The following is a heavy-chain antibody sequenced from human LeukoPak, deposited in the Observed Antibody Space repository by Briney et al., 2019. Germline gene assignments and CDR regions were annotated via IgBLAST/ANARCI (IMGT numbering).Heavy chain of an antibody. Sequence: GGSLRLSCVASGFTFSSYTMNWVRQAPGKGLEWVSAISGSGGSTYYADSVKGRFTISRDNSKNTLYLQMNSLRAEDTAVYYCAKDRRAVTTYLDYWGQGTLVTVSS. CDR3: AKDRRAVTTYLDY. V-gene: IGHV3-23*01. CDR1: GFTFSSYT. D-gene: IGHD4-17*01. J-gene: IGHJ4*02. CDR2: ISGSGGST.